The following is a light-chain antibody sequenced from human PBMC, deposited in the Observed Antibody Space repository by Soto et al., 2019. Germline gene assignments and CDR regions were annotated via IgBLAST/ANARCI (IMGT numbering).Light chain of an antibody. Sequence: EIVLTQSPATLSLSPGERAALSCRASQSVSSYLAWYQQKPGQAPRLLIYDASNRATGIPARFSGSGSGTDFTLTISSLEPEDFAGYYCQQRSNWPPITFGGGTKVDIK. V-gene: IGKV3-11*01. CDR3: QQRSNWPPIT. CDR1: QSVSSY. J-gene: IGKJ4*01. CDR2: DAS.